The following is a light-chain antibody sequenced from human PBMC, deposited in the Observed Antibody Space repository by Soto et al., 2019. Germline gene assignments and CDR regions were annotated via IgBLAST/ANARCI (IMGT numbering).Light chain of an antibody. J-gene: IGLJ2*01. V-gene: IGLV2-14*01. CDR3: SSYTTTSTLVV. Sequence: QSALTQPASVSGSPGQSITISCSGTSSDIGSYNYVSWYQQHPGKAPKRMIYDVTNRPSGVSDRFSGSKSGNTASLTISGLQADDEADYYCSSYTTTSTLVVFGGGTKLTVL. CDR2: DVT. CDR1: SSDIGSYNY.